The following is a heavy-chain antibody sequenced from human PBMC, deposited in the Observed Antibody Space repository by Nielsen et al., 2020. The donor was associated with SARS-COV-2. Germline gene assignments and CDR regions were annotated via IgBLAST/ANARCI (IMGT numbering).Heavy chain of an antibody. CDR1: GGSFSGYY. CDR3: ARVRAYYDFWSGYYREQPADY. Sequence: SETLSLTCALYGGSFSGYYWSWIRQPPGKGLEWIGEINHSGSTNYNPSLKSRVTISVDTSKNQFSLKLSSVTAADTAVYYCARVRAYYDFWSGYYREQPADYWGQGTLVTVSS. J-gene: IGHJ4*02. D-gene: IGHD3-3*01. V-gene: IGHV4-34*01. CDR2: INHSGST.